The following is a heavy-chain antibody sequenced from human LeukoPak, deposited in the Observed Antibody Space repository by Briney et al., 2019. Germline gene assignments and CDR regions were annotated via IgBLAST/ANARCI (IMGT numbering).Heavy chain of an antibody. D-gene: IGHD3-10*01. J-gene: IGHJ4*02. CDR2: IYPEYSDT. V-gene: IGHV5-51*01. CDR1: GYRFTNYW. Sequence: GEVPKISCKGSGYRFTNYWIGWVRQMPGKGLGWMGIIYPEYSDTRYSPSFQGQVTISADKSISTAYLQWSSLKASDTAIYYCARCTMVRGVIPFLDYWGQGTLVTVSS. CDR3: ARCTMVRGVIPFLDY.